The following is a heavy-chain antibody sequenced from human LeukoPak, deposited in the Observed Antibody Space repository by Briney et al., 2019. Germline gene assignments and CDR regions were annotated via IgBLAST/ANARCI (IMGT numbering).Heavy chain of an antibody. CDR2: IRSKAYGGTT. Sequence: GGSLRLSCTAYGFTFGDYAMSWVRQAPGKGLEWVGFIRSKAYGGTTEYAASVKGRFTISRDDSKSIAYLQMNSLKTEDTAVYYCTRGKVGATPGAFDIWGQGTMVTVSS. V-gene: IGHV3-49*04. D-gene: IGHD1-26*01. J-gene: IGHJ3*02. CDR1: GFTFGDYA. CDR3: TRGKVGATPGAFDI.